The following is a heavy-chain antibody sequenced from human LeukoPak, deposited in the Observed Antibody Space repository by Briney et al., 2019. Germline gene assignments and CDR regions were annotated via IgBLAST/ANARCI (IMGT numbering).Heavy chain of an antibody. D-gene: IGHD6-13*01. CDR1: GGSISSGGYY. Sequence: PSETLSLTCTVSGGSISSGGYYWSWIRQPPGKGLEWIGYIYHSGSTYYNPSLKSRVTISVDRSKNQFSLKLSSVTAADTAVYYCAREAILAAAGTGDYWGQGTLVTVSS. CDR2: IYHSGST. J-gene: IGHJ4*02. V-gene: IGHV4-30-2*01. CDR3: AREAILAAAGTGDY.